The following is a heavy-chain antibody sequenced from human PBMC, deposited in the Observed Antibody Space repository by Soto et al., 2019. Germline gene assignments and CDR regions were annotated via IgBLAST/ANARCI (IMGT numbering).Heavy chain of an antibody. V-gene: IGHV3-48*02. D-gene: IGHD3-3*01. Sequence: EVQLVESGGCLVQPGVSLRLSCAASGFSVSNYNMNWVRQAPGMGLEWISYISSGSGPIFYADSVKGRFTISRDDAKNSLYLQLNSLRDEDTAVYYCAIKPIRGDGSAFDSWGQGTEVTVSS. CDR2: ISSGSGPI. J-gene: IGHJ4*02. CDR1: GFSVSNYN. CDR3: AIKPIRGDGSAFDS.